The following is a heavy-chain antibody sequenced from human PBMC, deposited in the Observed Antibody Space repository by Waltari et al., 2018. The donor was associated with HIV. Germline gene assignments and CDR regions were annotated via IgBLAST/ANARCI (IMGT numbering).Heavy chain of an antibody. V-gene: IGHV3-33*01. CDR1: GFTFTKYG. J-gene: IGHJ5*02. CDR2: IWYDGSKK. CDR3: ARVTGNTKGSWFDP. D-gene: IGHD1-7*01. Sequence: QVQLVESGGGVVQPAKSLRLSCAASGFTFTKYGMVWVRQAPGKGLEWVAVIWYDGSKKYYGDSVKGRFTISKDNSKNTLHLQMNSLRAEDTAVYYCARVTGNTKGSWFDPWGQGTLVTVSS.